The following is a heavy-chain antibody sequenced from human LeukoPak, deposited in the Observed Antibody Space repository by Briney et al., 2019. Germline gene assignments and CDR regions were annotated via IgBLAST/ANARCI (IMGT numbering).Heavy chain of an antibody. Sequence: PSETLSLTCTVSGYSISSGYYWGWIRQPPGKGLEWIGSIYYSGSTYYNPSLKSRVTISVDTSKNQFSLKLSSVTAADTAVYYCARDGPYYYGSGIIDYWGQGTLVTVSS. V-gene: IGHV4-38-2*02. CDR1: GYSISSGYY. CDR3: ARDGPYYYGSGIIDY. CDR2: IYYSGST. D-gene: IGHD3-10*01. J-gene: IGHJ4*02.